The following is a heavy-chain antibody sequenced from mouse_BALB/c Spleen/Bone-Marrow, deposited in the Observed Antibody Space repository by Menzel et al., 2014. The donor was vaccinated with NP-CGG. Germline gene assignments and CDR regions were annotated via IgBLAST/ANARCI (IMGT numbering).Heavy chain of an antibody. CDR2: IWSDGST. Sequence: VKLMESGPGLVAPSQSLSITCTVSGFSLTSYGVHWVRQPPGKGLERLVVIWSDGSTTYNSALKSRLSISKDSSKSQVFLKMNSLQTDDTAMYYCARDGGDYGIAYWGQGTLVTVSA. V-gene: IGHV2-6*02. D-gene: IGHD2-4*01. CDR3: ARDGGDYGIAY. J-gene: IGHJ3*01. CDR1: GFSLTSYG.